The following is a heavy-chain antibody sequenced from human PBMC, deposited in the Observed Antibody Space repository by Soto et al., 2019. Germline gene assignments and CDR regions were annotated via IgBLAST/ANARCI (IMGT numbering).Heavy chain of an antibody. CDR2: INHSGST. Sequence: SETLSLTCAFYGWSFSGYYWSWIRQPPGKGLEWIGEINHSGSTNYNPSLKSRVTISVDTSKNQFSLKLSSVTAADTAVYYCVRTVPATAGAWFDPWGQGTLVTVSS. D-gene: IGHD2-2*01. J-gene: IGHJ5*02. V-gene: IGHV4-34*01. CDR3: VRTVPATAGAWFDP. CDR1: GWSFSGYY.